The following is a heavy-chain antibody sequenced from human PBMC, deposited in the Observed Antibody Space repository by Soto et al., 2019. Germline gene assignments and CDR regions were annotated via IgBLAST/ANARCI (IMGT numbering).Heavy chain of an antibody. D-gene: IGHD3-22*01. CDR3: VRDNYYESRGYLENWFEP. CDR1: GFTFSNYA. J-gene: IGHJ5*02. Sequence: GGSLRLSCAASGFTFSNYAVTWVRQAPGKGLEWVSTISGSGGSTYYADSVRGRFTISRDNSKNTLYLQMNSLRGEDTAVYYCVRDNYYESRGYLENWFEPWGQGT. V-gene: IGHV3-23*01. CDR2: ISGSGGST.